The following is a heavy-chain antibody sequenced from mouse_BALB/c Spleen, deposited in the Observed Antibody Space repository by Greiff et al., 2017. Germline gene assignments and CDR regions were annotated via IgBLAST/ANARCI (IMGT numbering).Heavy chain of an antibody. CDR2: INPSNGGT. Sequence: QVQLKESGAELVKPGASVKLSCKASGYTFTSYYMYWVKQRPGQGLEWIGEINPSNGGTNFNEKFKSKATLTVDKSSSTAYMQLSSLTSEDSAVYDCTRCVVADYYAMDYWGQGTSVTVSS. CDR3: TRCVVADYYAMDY. V-gene: IGHV1S81*02. D-gene: IGHD1-1*01. J-gene: IGHJ4*01. CDR1: GYTFTSYY.